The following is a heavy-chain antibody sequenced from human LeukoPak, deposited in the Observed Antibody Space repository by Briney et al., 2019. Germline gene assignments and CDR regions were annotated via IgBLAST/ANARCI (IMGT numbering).Heavy chain of an antibody. V-gene: IGHV4-39*07. CDR2: IYYSGST. CDR3: ARETSLAGFASGLGFNY. J-gene: IGHJ4*02. CDR1: GGSISSSSYY. D-gene: IGHD6-19*01. Sequence: SETLSLTCTVSGGSISSSSYYWGWIRQPPGKGLEWIGSIYYSGSTYYNPSLKSRVTISVDTSKNQFSLKLTSVTAADTATYYCARETSLAGFASGLGFNYWGQGILVTVSS.